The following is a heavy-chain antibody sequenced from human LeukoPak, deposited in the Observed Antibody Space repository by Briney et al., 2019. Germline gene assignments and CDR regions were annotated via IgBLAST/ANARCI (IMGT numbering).Heavy chain of an antibody. J-gene: IGHJ6*03. CDR1: GFTFSSYW. V-gene: IGHV3-21*01. CDR3: ARGKPIQLWSNDYYYYMDV. CDR2: ISSSSSYI. D-gene: IGHD5-18*01. Sequence: PGGSLRLSCAASGFTFSSYWMHWVRQAPGKGLEWVSSISSSSSYIYYADSVKGRFTISRDNAKNSLYLQMNSLRAEDTAVYYCARGKPIQLWSNDYYYYMDVWGKGTTVTVSS.